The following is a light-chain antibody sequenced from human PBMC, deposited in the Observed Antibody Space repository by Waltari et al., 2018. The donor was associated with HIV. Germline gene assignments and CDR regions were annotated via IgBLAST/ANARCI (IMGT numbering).Light chain of an antibody. CDR1: SSNIGSNY. CDR3: GAWDASLTSGV. V-gene: IGLV1-51*01. J-gene: IGLJ3*02. Sequence: QSVLTQPPSMSAAPGQRVPISCSGGSSNIGSNYVSWYQQLPGTAPKLLIYDNDKRPSGIPDRFSGSKSGTSATLDITGLQTGDEADYYCGAWDASLTSGVFGGGTKVTVL. CDR2: DND.